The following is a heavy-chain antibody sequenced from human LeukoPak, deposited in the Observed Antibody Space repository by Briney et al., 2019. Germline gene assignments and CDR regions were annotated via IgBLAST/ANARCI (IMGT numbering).Heavy chain of an antibody. CDR3: AIRVSGSYYYYGMDV. CDR2: IIPILGIA. D-gene: IGHD1-26*01. CDR1: GGTFSSYA. V-gene: IGHV1-69*04. J-gene: IGHJ6*02. Sequence: SVKVSCKASGGTFSSYAISWVRQAPGQGLEWMGRIIPILGIANYAQKFQGRVTITADKSTSTAYMELSSLRSEDTAVYYCAIRVSGSYYYYGMDVWGQGTTVTVSS.